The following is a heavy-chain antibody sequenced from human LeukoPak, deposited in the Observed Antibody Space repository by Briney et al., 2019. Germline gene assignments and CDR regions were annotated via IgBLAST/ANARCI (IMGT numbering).Heavy chain of an antibody. CDR3: ARVGSRWSFDY. J-gene: IGHJ4*02. CDR2: IYSTSEIT. D-gene: IGHD6-19*01. V-gene: IGHV4-4*07. Sequence: SETLSLTCTVSGGSISTYFWTWIRQPAGKGLEWIGRIYSTSEITNYKRSLRRRVTTSADTSKNQYSLKMSSVSAADTAVYYCARVGSRWSFDYWGQGTLVTVSS. CDR1: GGSISTYF.